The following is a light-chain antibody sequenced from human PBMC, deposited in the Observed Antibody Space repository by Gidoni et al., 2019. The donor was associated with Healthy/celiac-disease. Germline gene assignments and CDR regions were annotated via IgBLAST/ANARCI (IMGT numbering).Light chain of an antibody. V-gene: IGKV3-15*01. CDR1: QSVSSN. CDR2: GAS. J-gene: IGKJ1*01. Sequence: EIVLTQSPATLSVSPGERATLSCRASQSVSSNLAWDQQNPGQAPRLLIYGASTRATGIPARFSGSVSGTEFTLTISSLQSEDFAVYYCQQYNNWPPKTCGQGTKVEIK. CDR3: QQYNNWPPKT.